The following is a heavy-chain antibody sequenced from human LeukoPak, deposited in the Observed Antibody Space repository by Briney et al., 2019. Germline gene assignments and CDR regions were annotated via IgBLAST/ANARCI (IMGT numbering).Heavy chain of an antibody. Sequence: GGSLSLSCAASGFTFSDYYMSWIRQAPGKGLEWVSYISSSSSTIYYADSVKGRFTISRDNAKNSLYLQMNSLRAEDTAVYYCAKGRGWEASYYYYYMDVWGKGTTVTTSS. D-gene: IGHD1-26*01. V-gene: IGHV3-11*04. CDR1: GFTFSDYY. CDR3: AKGRGWEASYYYYYMDV. J-gene: IGHJ6*03. CDR2: ISSSSSTI.